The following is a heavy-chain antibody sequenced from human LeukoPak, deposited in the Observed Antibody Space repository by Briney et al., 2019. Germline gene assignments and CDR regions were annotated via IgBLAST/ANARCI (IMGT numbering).Heavy chain of an antibody. Sequence: PGGSLRLSCAASGFTVNTNYMSWVRQAPGKGLEWVSVIYSGDTTFYADSVRGKFTISRDNSKNTLYLQMNSLRAEDTAVYYCASILRSSSGYYFDYCGQGTLVTVSS. CDR3: ASILRSSSGYYFDY. J-gene: IGHJ4*02. CDR2: IYSGDTT. CDR1: GFTVNTNY. V-gene: IGHV3-66*01. D-gene: IGHD3-10*01.